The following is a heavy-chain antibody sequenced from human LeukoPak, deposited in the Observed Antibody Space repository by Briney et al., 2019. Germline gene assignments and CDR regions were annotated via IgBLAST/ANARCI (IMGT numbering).Heavy chain of an antibody. Sequence: GESLQISCKASGYSFTYYWIGWVRRLPGKGVEWMGIIYPRDSHTIYSPSFQGQVTVSADKSITTAYLQWSSLKASDTAIYYCTRVDFYYYYMDFWGKGTTVSVSS. V-gene: IGHV5-51*01. CDR3: TRVDFYYYYMDF. CDR1: GYSFTYYW. CDR2: IYPRDSHT. J-gene: IGHJ6*03.